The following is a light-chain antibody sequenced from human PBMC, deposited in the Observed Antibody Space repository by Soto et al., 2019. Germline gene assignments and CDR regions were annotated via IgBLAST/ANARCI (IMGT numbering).Light chain of an antibody. CDR1: QSINNY. CDR2: GAS. Sequence: DIQLAQSPSSLSASVGDRVTITCRARQSINNYLNWYQQKPGKAPKLLVYGASTLQDGVPSRFSGSGSGTDFTLTISRLQPEDFAVYYCQQSYSTPTWTFGQGTKVEIK. J-gene: IGKJ1*01. CDR3: QQSYSTPTWT. V-gene: IGKV1-39*01.